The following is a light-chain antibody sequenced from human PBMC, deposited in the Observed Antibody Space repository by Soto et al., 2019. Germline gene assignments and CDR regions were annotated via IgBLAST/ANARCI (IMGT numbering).Light chain of an antibody. J-gene: IGKJ5*01. CDR2: DAS. V-gene: IGKV1-33*01. CDR3: QQYDNLPVT. Sequence: DIQMTQSPTPLSASVGDRVTITCQTRQDISNYLNWYQQKPGKAPKLLIYDASNLETGVPSRFSGSGSGTDFTFTISSLLPEDIATYYCQQYDNLPVTFGQGTRLAIK. CDR1: QDISNY.